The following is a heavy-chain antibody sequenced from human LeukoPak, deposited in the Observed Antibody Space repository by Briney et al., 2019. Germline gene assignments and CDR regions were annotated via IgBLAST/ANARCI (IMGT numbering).Heavy chain of an antibody. CDR2: IKDDGSAK. J-gene: IGHJ4*02. CDR3: ARDTPGYGAYEN. D-gene: IGHD4/OR15-4a*01. V-gene: IGHV3-7*01. CDR1: GFTFNTYW. Sequence: PGGSLRLSCAASGFTFNTYWMSWVRQPPGRGLEWVGNIKDDGSAKYYVDSVKGRFTISRDNTKNSLYLQMNNLRVEDTAVYYCARDTPGYGAYENWGQGTRVTVSS.